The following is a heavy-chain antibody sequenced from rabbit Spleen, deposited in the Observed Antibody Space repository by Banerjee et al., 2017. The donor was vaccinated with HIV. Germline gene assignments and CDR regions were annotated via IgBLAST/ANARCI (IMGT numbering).Heavy chain of an antibody. D-gene: IGHD6-1*01. Sequence: HEQLVESGGGLVKPEGSLKLSCTASGFSFSTYSMSWVRQAPGKGLELIACIDTSSVNTADATWAKGRFTISKTSSTTVTLQMTSLTAADTATYFCASAYSDVYFNLWGPGTLVTVS. V-gene: IGHV1S45*01. J-gene: IGHJ4*01. CDR2: IDTSSVNT. CDR3: ASAYSDVYFNL. CDR1: GFSFSTYS.